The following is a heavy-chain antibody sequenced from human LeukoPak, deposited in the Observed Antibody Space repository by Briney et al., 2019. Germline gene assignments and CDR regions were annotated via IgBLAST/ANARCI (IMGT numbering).Heavy chain of an antibody. CDR1: GYTFTRYY. CDR2: INLSRGTT. Sequence: GASVKVSCKASGYTFTRYYMHWVRQPPAQGLGWMGLINLSRGTTDYAQQFHGRITVTRDTSTSTVYMELTSLTSEDTAVYYCARDALSYDYSWGSYGHLGIDPWGQGTLVTVSS. CDR3: ARDALSYDYSWGSYGHLGIDP. D-gene: IGHD3-16*01. V-gene: IGHV1-46*01. J-gene: IGHJ5*02.